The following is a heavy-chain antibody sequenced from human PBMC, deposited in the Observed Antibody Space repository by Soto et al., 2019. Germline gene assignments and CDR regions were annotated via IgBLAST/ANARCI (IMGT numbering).Heavy chain of an antibody. CDR1: GFTFSSYS. Sequence: PWGSLRLSCAASGFTFSSYSMNWVRQAPGKGLEWVSYISSSSSTIYYADSVKGRFTISRDNAKNSLYLQMNSLRDEDTAVYYCARDELGAHYYDSSGYYAYYYYGMDVWGQGTTVTVSS. D-gene: IGHD3-22*01. J-gene: IGHJ6*02. CDR3: ARDELGAHYYDSSGYYAYYYYGMDV. CDR2: ISSSSSTI. V-gene: IGHV3-48*02.